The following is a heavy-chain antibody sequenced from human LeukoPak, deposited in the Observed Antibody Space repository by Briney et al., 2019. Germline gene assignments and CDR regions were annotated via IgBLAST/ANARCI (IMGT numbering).Heavy chain of an antibody. V-gene: IGHV4-59*01. D-gene: IGHD3-22*01. CDR2: IYYSGST. Sequence: SETLSLTCTVSGDSISSYYWSWIRQPPGKGLEWIGYIYYSGSTNYNPSLKSRVTISADTSKNQFSLKLSSVTAADTAVYYCASGDYYYDSSGHAFDIWGQGTMVTVSS. J-gene: IGHJ3*02. CDR1: GDSISSYY. CDR3: ASGDYYYDSSGHAFDI.